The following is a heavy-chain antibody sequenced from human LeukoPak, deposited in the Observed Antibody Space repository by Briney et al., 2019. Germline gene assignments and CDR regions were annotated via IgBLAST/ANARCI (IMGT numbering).Heavy chain of an antibody. CDR1: GGTFTSYA. D-gene: IGHD1-26*01. Sequence: SVKVSCKTSGGTFTSYAITWVRQAPGQGLEWMGKIIPISGTTNYAQKFQGRVTFTADESTSTAYMELSSLRSEDTALYYCRGEVGLGGNWFDPWGPGTLVT. V-gene: IGHV1-69*13. CDR3: RGEVGLGGNWFDP. CDR2: IIPISGTT. J-gene: IGHJ5*02.